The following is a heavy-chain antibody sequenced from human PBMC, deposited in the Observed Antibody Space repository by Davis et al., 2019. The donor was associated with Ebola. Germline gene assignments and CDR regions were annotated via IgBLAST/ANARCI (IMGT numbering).Heavy chain of an antibody. J-gene: IGHJ4*02. V-gene: IGHV3-73*01. Sequence: GESLKISCAASGFTFSGSAMHWVRQASGKGLEWVGRIRSKANSYATAYAASVKGRFTISRDNSKNTLYLQMDSLRAEDTAIYYCARDGEHYSDLDYWGQGTLVTVSS. CDR2: IRSKANSYAT. D-gene: IGHD1-26*01. CDR1: GFTFSGSA. CDR3: ARDGEHYSDLDY.